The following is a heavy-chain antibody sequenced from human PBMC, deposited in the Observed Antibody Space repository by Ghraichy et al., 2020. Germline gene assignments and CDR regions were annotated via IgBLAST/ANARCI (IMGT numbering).Heavy chain of an antibody. Sequence: ESLNISCTVSGGSISGYYWSWIRQPPGKGLEWIGYIYYSGSTNYNPSLKSRVTISVDTSKNQFSLKLSSVTAADTAVYYCARGYGDYIARFDYWGQGTLVTVSS. CDR1: GGSISGYY. V-gene: IGHV4-59*01. D-gene: IGHD4-17*01. CDR3: ARGYGDYIARFDY. J-gene: IGHJ4*02. CDR2: IYYSGST.